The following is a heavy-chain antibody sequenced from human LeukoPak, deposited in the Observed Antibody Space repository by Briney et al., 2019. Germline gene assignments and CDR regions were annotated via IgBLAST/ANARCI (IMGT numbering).Heavy chain of an antibody. J-gene: IGHJ4*02. D-gene: IGHD6-19*01. CDR1: GGSISSYY. CDR2: IYTSGST. CDR3: ARAGASSGWYGAE. Sequence: SETLSLTCTVSGGSISSYYWSWVRQPAGRGLEWVGRIYTSGSTNYNPSLKSRVTMSVDTSKNQFSLKLSSVTAADTAVYYCARAGASSGWYGAEWGQGTLVTVSS. V-gene: IGHV4-4*07.